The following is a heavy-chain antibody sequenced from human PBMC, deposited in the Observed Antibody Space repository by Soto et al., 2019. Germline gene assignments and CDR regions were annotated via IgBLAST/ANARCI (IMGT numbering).Heavy chain of an antibody. Sequence: SETLSLTCTVSGGSISSSSYYWGWIRHPPGKGLEWIGSIYYSGSTYYNPSLKSRVTISVDTSKNQFSLKLSSVTAADTAVYYCARQAARPYYYYGMDVWGQGTTVTVSS. D-gene: IGHD6-6*01. CDR3: ARQAARPYYYYGMDV. V-gene: IGHV4-39*01. CDR1: GGSISSSSYY. J-gene: IGHJ6*02. CDR2: IYYSGST.